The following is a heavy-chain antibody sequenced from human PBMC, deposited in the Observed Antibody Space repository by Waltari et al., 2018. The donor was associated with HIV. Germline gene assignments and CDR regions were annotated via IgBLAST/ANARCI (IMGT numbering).Heavy chain of an antibody. CDR2: LSPKRAAT. J-gene: IGHJ4*01. D-gene: IGHD2-8*02. CDR1: GNSFIGDY. CDR3: HRPWDRDHWWSDN. Sequence: VRLVQSGTEVKKPGASVRFSCKTSGNSFIGDYIHWVRQAPGQGLEWMGWLSPKRAATNYAQRCRARLTFTRETSVNTTYLVLTGLRIDDTATYFSHRPWDRDHWWSDNRGQGTLVIVSS. V-gene: IGHV1-2*02.